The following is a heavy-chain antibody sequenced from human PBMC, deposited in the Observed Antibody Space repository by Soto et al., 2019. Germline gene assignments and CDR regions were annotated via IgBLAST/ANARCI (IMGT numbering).Heavy chain of an antibody. J-gene: IGHJ4*02. D-gene: IGHD6-19*01. CDR2: IIPIFGTA. CDR1: GGTFSSYA. V-gene: IGHV1-69*13. CDR3: ARRSRRFSSGWAHFDY. Sequence: ASVKVSCKASGGTFSSYAISWVRQAPGQGLEWMGGIIPIFGTANYAQKFQGRVTITADESTSTAYMELSSLRSEDTAVYYCARRSRRFSSGWAHFDYWGQGTLVTVSS.